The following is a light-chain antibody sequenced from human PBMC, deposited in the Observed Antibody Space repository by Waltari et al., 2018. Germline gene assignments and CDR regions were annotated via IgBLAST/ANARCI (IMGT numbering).Light chain of an antibody. CDR2: KAS. Sequence: DIQMTQSPSTLSASVGDRVTITCRARQSISSWLALYQQKPGKAPKLLIYKASSLESGVPSRFSGGGSGTEFTLTISSLQPDDFATYYCQQYNSYSPWTFGQGTKVEIK. CDR3: QQYNSYSPWT. V-gene: IGKV1-5*03. J-gene: IGKJ1*01. CDR1: QSISSW.